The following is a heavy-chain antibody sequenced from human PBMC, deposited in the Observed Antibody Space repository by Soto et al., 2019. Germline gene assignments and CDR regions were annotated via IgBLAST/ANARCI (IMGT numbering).Heavy chain of an antibody. V-gene: IGHV3-23*01. J-gene: IGHJ4*02. D-gene: IGHD7-27*01. CDR2: ISGSGVST. CDR1: GFTFSNYA. Sequence: EVQLLESGGGLVQPGGSLRLSCTASGFTFSNYAMTWVRQAPGKGLEWVSTISGSGVSTYYADSVKGRFTISRDNSKNTMYLQMNSLRAEDTAVYSCAKGWGSDYFDYWGQGTLVTVSS. CDR3: AKGWGSDYFDY.